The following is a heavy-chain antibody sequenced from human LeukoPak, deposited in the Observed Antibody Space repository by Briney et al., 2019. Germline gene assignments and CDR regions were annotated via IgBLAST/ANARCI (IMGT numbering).Heavy chain of an antibody. D-gene: IGHD3-22*01. V-gene: IGHV3-66*04. CDR1: GFTVSSNY. CDR2: IYSGGST. CDR3: ARLHYYDSSGYFD. Sequence: GGSLRLSCAASGFTVSSNYMCWVRQAPGKGLEWVSVIYSGGSTYYADSVKGRFTISRDNSKNTLYLQMNSLRAEDTAVYYCARLHYYDSSGYFDWGQGTLVTVSS. J-gene: IGHJ4*02.